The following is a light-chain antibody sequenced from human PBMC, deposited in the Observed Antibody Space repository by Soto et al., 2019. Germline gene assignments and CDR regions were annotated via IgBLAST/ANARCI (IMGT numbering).Light chain of an antibody. CDR2: KAS. CDR3: QHYNSYSEA. V-gene: IGKV1-5*03. CDR1: QSISSW. J-gene: IGKJ1*01. Sequence: GARVTITCLASQSISSWLAWYQQKPGKAPKLLIYKASSLQSGVPSTFSGSGSGTEFTLTISSLQPDDFATYYCQHYNSYSEAFGQGTKV.